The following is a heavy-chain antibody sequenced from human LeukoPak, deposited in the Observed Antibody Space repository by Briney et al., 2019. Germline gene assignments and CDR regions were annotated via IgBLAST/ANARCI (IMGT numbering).Heavy chain of an antibody. CDR2: IRSDGGKK. CDR3: ARKRAYCSCTRCSSPSDFDC. CDR1: GFTFTTYG. V-gene: IGHV3-30*02. J-gene: IGHJ4*02. D-gene: IGHD2-2*01. Sequence: GGSLRLSCAPSGFTFTTYGIHWVRQAPGKGLEGGAVIRSDGGKKYYAASVEGRFTISTDKSKSTLYAQMNSLQSEDTAVYYCARKRAYCSCTRCSSPSDFDCWGQGTLVTVSA.